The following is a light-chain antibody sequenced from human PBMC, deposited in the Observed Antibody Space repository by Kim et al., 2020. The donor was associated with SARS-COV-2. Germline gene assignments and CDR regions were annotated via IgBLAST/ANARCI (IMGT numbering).Light chain of an antibody. Sequence: SVSPGERVTLSCRASRSVSNNLAWYQQKPGQAPRLLIYGASTRATDIPARFSGSGSGKEFTLTISSLQSEDVAVYYCQQYNDWWTFGQGTKVDIK. J-gene: IGKJ1*01. CDR1: RSVSNN. CDR3: QQYNDWWT. CDR2: GAS. V-gene: IGKV3-15*01.